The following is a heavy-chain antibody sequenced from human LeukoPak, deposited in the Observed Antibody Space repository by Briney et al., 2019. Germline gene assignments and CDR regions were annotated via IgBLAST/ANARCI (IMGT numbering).Heavy chain of an antibody. CDR3: APRGYSSSLNYYYYSMDV. J-gene: IGHJ6*03. V-gene: IGHV3-30*02. D-gene: IGHD6-13*01. Sequence: GGSLRLSCAASGFTFSSYGMHWVRQAPGKGLEGVAFIRYDGSNKYYADSAKSRFTISRANSKNMLYLQMHSLRAEDTAVYYCAPRGYSSSLNYYYYSMDVWGKGTTVTVSS. CDR2: IRYDGSNK. CDR1: GFTFSSYG.